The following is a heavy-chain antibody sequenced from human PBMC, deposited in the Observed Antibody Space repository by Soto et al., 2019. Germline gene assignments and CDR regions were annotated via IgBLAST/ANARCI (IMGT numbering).Heavy chain of an antibody. D-gene: IGHD3-16*01. V-gene: IGHV3-15*05. CDR3: STEYMGGFPS. CDR1: GFTFSNAW. Sequence: PGGSLRLSCTASGFTFSNAWLNWVRQAPGKGLEWVGHVRSKSSGGTTHYAAPLKGRFTISRDDPENTVYLQMDSLQAEDTALYYCSTEYMGGFPSWGQGTLVTVSS. J-gene: IGHJ5*02. CDR2: VRSKSSGGTT.